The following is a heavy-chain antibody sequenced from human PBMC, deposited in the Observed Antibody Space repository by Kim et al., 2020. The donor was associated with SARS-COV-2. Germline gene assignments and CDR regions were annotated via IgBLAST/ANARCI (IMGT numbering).Heavy chain of an antibody. CDR1: GYTFTSYY. J-gene: IGHJ6*02. V-gene: IGHV1-46*01. D-gene: IGHD3-10*01. Sequence: ASVKVSCKASGYTFTSYYMHWVRQAPGQGLEWMGIINPSGGSTSYAQKFQGRVTMTRDTSTSTVYMELSSLRSEDTAVYYCARSVYYYGSGTKGGYYYYGMDVWGQGTTVTVSS. CDR3: ARSVYYYGSGTKGGYYYYGMDV. CDR2: INPSGGST.